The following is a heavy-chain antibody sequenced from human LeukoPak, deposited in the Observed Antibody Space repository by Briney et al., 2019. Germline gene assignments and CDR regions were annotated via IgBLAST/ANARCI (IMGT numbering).Heavy chain of an antibody. CDR1: GFIFNNYG. V-gene: IGHV3-48*01. CDR2: IKGRSDTI. D-gene: IGHD4/OR15-4a*01. CDR3: VRGQGAHDNWFDP. Sequence: GSLRLSCTASGFIFNNYGMNWVRQAPGKGLGWISYIKGRSDTIHYADSVKGRFTISRDNAKNTLSLQMTSLRAEDTAIYYCVRGQGAHDNWFDPWGQGTLVTVAS. J-gene: IGHJ5*02.